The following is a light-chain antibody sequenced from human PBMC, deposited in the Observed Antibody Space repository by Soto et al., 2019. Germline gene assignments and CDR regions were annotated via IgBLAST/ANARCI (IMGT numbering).Light chain of an antibody. V-gene: IGKV3-11*01. CDR2: DAS. J-gene: IGKJ2*01. Sequence: EIVLTQSPATLSLSPGERATLSCRASQTVSSSLAWYQQKPGQAPRLLIYDASNSATGIPARFSGSGSGTDFTLTISTLEPEDVAVYYCEQRSNWPRYTFGQGTKLEIK. CDR3: EQRSNWPRYT. CDR1: QTVSSS.